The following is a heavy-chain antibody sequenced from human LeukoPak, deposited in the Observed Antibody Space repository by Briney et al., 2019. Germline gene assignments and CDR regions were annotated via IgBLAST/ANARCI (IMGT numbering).Heavy chain of an antibody. V-gene: IGHV1-18*01. CDR3: ARYSDILTGYYPVLFDY. Sequence: ASVKVSCKASGYTFTSYGISWVRQAPGQGLEWMGGISGYNGDTNYAQKLQGRVTMTTDTSTSTAYMELRSLRSDDTAVYYCARYSDILTGYYPVLFDYWGQGTLVTVSS. D-gene: IGHD3-9*01. J-gene: IGHJ4*02. CDR2: ISGYNGDT. CDR1: GYTFTSYG.